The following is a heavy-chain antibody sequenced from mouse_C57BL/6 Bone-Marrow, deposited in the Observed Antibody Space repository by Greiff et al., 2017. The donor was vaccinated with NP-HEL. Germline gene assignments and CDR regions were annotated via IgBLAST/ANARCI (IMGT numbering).Heavy chain of an antibody. CDR3: ARAGYAWFAY. V-gene: IGHV1-26*01. D-gene: IGHD2-2*01. CDR1: GYTFTDYY. CDR2: INPNNGGT. J-gene: IGHJ3*01. Sequence: VQLQQSGPELVKPGASVKISCKASGYTFTDYYMNWVKQSHGKSLEWIGDINPNNGGTSYNQKFKGKATLTVDKSSSTAYMELRSLTSEDSAVYFCARAGYAWFAYWGQGTLVTVSA.